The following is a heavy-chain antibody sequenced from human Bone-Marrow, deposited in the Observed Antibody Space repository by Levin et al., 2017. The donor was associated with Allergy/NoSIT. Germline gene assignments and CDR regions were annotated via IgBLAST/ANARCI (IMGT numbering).Heavy chain of an antibody. CDR3: ARSRPQVLWFGENYYYGMDV. V-gene: IGHV4-61*01. CDR1: GGSVSSGSYY. J-gene: IGHJ6*02. D-gene: IGHD3-10*01. CDR2: IYYSGST. Sequence: SETLSLTCTVSGGSVSSGSYYWSWIRQPPGKGLEWIGYIYYSGSTNYNPSLKSRVTISVDTSKNQFSLKLSSVTAADTAVYYCARSRPQVLWFGENYYYGMDVWGQGTTVTVSS.